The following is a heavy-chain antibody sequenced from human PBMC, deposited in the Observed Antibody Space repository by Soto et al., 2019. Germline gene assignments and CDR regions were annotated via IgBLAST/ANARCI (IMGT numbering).Heavy chain of an antibody. D-gene: IGHD7-27*01. Sequence: WGSLRLSCEASGFTFTDYHMSWIRQAPGKGLEWVALISETGSHTAYAESVKGRFTISRDNAGPSVFLQMNSLRSDDTAVYFCARSLRATSPLTFWGQGTPVTVSS. J-gene: IGHJ4*02. V-gene: IGHV3-11*06. CDR2: ISETGSHT. CDR1: GFTFTDYH. CDR3: ARSLRATSPLTF.